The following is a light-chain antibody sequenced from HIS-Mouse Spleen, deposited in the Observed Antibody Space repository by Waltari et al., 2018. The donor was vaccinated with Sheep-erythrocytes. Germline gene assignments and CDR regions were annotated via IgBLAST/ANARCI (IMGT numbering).Light chain of an antibody. Sequence: DIQMTQSPSTLSASVGDRVTITCRASQGISSWLAWYQQKPGKAPKLLIDAASSLQSGVPSRFSDSGAGTEYTLAISSLRPDDFASYYCQQYNSSLTFGPGTKVDIK. V-gene: IGKV1-5*01. CDR3: QQYNSSLT. CDR1: QGISSW. J-gene: IGKJ3*01. CDR2: AAS.